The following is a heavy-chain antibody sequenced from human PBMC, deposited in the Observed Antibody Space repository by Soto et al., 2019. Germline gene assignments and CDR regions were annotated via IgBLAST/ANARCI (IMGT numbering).Heavy chain of an antibody. D-gene: IGHD3-3*01. V-gene: IGHV4-59*01. CDR1: GGSISDYY. J-gene: IGHJ4*02. Sequence: SETLSLTCTVSGGSISDYYWSWIRQPPGKGLEWIGYILYTGYTNYNPSLKSRITISVDTSKNQFSLKLSSVTAADTAVYYCARGTAFWSGYHFFDYWGQGTLVTVSS. CDR3: ARGTAFWSGYHFFDY. CDR2: ILYTGYT.